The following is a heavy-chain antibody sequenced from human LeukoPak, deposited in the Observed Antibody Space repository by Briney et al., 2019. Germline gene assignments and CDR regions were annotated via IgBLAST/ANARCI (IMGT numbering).Heavy chain of an antibody. CDR2: SNTGKGNT. CDR3: ATRPDNKEAFDY. V-gene: IGHV1-3*02. D-gene: IGHD3-9*01. Sequence: ASVKVSCKASGHTLRQAPGQRLEWMGWSNTGKGNTKYSQEFQGRVTMTEDTSTDTAYMELSSLRSEDTAVYYCATRPDNKEAFDYWGRGTLVTVSS. CDR1: GHT. J-gene: IGHJ2*01.